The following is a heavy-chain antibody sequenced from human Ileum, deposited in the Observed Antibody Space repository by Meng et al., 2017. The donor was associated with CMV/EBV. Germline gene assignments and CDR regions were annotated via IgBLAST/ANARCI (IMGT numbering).Heavy chain of an antibody. CDR2: IHIGGTT. D-gene: IGHD2-15*01. J-gene: IGHJ4*02. V-gene: IGHV4-4*07. CDR1: GDSISRNY. CDR3: ARGYCSGATCYPYYFDY. Sequence: HVQPVSSGPVLAHPSGTLSPACTVSGDSISRNYWNWIRQPAGKGLESIGRIHIGGTTDYNPSLKSRVTMSVDTSKNQLSLKLTSVTAADTAVYYCARGYCSGATCYPYYFDYWGQGTLVTVSS.